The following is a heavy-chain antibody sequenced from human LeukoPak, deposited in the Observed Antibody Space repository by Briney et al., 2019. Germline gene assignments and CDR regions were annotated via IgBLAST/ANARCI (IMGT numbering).Heavy chain of an antibody. CDR1: GFTVSSNY. J-gene: IGHJ4*02. CDR2: IYSGGST. Sequence: GGSLRLSCAASGFTVSSNYMSWVRQAPGKGLEWVSVIYSGGSTYYADSVKGRFTISRDNSKNTLYLQMNSLRAEDTAVYYCAKDRSKLVGAHFDYWGQGTLVTVSS. D-gene: IGHD1-26*01. CDR3: AKDRSKLVGAHFDY. V-gene: IGHV3-53*01.